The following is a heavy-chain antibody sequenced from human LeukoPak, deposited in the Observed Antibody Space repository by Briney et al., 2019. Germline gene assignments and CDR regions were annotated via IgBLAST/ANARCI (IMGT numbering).Heavy chain of an antibody. CDR1: GYTFIRNG. CDR2: ISPYNENR. V-gene: IGHV1-18*01. J-gene: IGHJ4*02. D-gene: IGHD5-24*01. CDR3: ARDSSMARAFDS. Sequence: GASVKVSCKASGYTFIRNGISWVRQAPGQGLEWMGWISPYNENRKYLQKLQGRVTLSTDTSTSTAYMELRSLTSDDTAVYYCARDSSMARAFDSWGQGTLVTVSS.